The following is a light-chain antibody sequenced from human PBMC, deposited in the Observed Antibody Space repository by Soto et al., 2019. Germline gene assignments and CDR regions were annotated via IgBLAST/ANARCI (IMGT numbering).Light chain of an antibody. J-gene: IGKJ5*01. V-gene: IGKV3D-11*01. Sequence: EIVMTQSPATLSVSPGEGATLSCRASQGIGDTLAWYQQKPGQTPRLLIYDTSNRATGVPPRFSGSRSGTDFTLTISSVEPEDFAVFYCHQRNTFGQGTRLEIK. CDR1: QGIGDT. CDR2: DTS. CDR3: HQRNT.